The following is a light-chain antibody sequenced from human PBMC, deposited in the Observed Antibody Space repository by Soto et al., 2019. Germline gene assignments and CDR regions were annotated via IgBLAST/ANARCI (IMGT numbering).Light chain of an antibody. CDR1: QGISNS. J-gene: IGKJ4*01. CDR3: QKYNSAPLF. CDR2: AAS. V-gene: IGKV1-27*01. Sequence: DIQMTQSPSSLSASVGDRVTITCRASQGISNSLAWYQQRPGKVPKLLIYAASTLHSGVPSRFSGSGSGTDFTLTISSLQPEDVATYYCQKYNSAPLFFDGGTKVEIK.